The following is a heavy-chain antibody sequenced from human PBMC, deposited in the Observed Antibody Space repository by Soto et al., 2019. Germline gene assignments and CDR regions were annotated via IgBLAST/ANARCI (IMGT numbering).Heavy chain of an antibody. V-gene: IGHV5-51*01. J-gene: IGHJ5*02. Sequence: PGESLKISCKGSGYSLTSYWIGWVRQMPGKGLEWMGSIYPGDSDTRYSPSFQGQITISADKAISTAYLQWSSLKASDTAMYYCARHKGSSSWGWFDPWGQGTLVTVSS. CDR2: IYPGDSDT. CDR1: GYSLTSYW. CDR3: ARHKGSSSWGWFDP. D-gene: IGHD6-13*01.